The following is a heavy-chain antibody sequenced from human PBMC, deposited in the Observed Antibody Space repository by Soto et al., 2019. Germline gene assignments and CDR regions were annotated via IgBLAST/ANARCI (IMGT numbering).Heavy chain of an antibody. CDR3: ARDQGRATADGPLGNGLHV. CDR2: IWFDASHE. CDR1: GFSFSDYG. J-gene: IGHJ6*02. Sequence: QVHLVESGGGVGQPGTSLRLSCAASGFSFSDYGMHWVRQAPGKGLEWLTIIWFDASHEYYADSVKGRFTISRDNSNNTLYLQLNSLTADDTAVYFCARDQGRATADGPLGNGLHVWGQGTAVTVSS. V-gene: IGHV3-33*01. D-gene: IGHD6-13*01.